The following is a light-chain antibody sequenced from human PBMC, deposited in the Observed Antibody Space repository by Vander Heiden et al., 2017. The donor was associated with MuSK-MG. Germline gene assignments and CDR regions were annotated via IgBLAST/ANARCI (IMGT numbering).Light chain of an antibody. CDR1: QNVNRDY. CDR2: GAS. V-gene: IGKV3-20*01. Sequence: EIVLTQSPGTLSLSPGQRATLSCRASQNVNRDYLAWYQQKPGQAPRLLIHGASSRATGIPDRFSGSWSGTDFTLTISRLEPEDFAVYYCQHYNRSPPGYTFGQGTKLEIK. J-gene: IGKJ2*01. CDR3: QHYNRSPPGYT.